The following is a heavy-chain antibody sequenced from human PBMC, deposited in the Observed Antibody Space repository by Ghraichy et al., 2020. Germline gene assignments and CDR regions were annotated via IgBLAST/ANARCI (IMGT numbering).Heavy chain of an antibody. V-gene: IGHV4-4*01. CDR2: MHHGGNT. J-gene: IGHJ5*02. CDR3: ARVPCCPSGFSDGSGYYWEMRWFDP. D-gene: IGHD3-22*01. CDR1: GASISSSDW. Sequence: LSLTCAVSGASISSSDWWTWVRQPPGKGLEWLAEMHHGGNTNYNPSIRSRVTISLDKSRNLLSLNVKSVTTADTAVYFCARVPCCPSGFSDGSGYYWEMRWFDPWGRGTLVTVAS.